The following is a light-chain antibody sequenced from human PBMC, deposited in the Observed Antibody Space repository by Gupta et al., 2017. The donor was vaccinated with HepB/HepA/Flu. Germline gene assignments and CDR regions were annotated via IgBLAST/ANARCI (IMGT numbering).Light chain of an antibody. CDR2: EVN. J-gene: IGLJ2*01. V-gene: IGLV2-23*02. CDR3: STYAGTTRWL. CDR1: SSDIGTYNL. Sequence: QSALTQPASVSGSPGQSITISCSGTSSDIGTYNLVSWYQQRPGKAPKLIIYEVNKRPSGVSSRFSGSKSANTASLTISALQADDDADYFYSTYAGTTRWLFGEGTKVTVL.